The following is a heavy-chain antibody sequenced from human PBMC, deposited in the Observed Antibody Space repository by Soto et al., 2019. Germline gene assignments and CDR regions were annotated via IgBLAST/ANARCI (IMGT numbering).Heavy chain of an antibody. CDR1: GGPFSGYH. V-gene: IGHV4-34*01. D-gene: IGHD3-10*01. CDR2: IKHTGSF. J-gene: IGHJ6*02. CDR3: ARGDVGDLYFYYFALDV. Sequence: NPXGTLSLTFSVSGGPFSGYHWSWIRQYPGKGLEWIAEIKHTGSFHYNPSLLSRVTMSVDTSKNQFSLNLSSVTAADTAVYYCARGDVGDLYFYYFALDVWGQGTTVTVSS.